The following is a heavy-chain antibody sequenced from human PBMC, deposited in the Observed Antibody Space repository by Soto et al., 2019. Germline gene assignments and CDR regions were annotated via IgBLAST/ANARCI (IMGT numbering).Heavy chain of an antibody. CDR3: AIDCGYDYIWGSYRYDPYYFDY. V-gene: IGHV3-74*01. CDR2: INSDGSST. D-gene: IGHD3-16*02. J-gene: IGHJ4*02. Sequence: GGSLRLSCAASGFTFSSYWMHWVRQAPGKGLVWVSRINSDGSSTSYADSVKGRFTISRDNAKNTLYLQMNSLRAEDTAVYYCAIDCGYDYIWGSYRYDPYYFDYWGQGTLVTVSS. CDR1: GFTFSSYW.